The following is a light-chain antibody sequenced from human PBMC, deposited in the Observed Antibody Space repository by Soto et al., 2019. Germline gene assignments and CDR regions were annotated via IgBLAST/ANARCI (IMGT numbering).Light chain of an antibody. Sequence: ELTQPPSVSVSPGQTASITCSGDKLGNKYACWYQQKPGQSPVLVIYQDTKRPSGIPERFSGSNSGNTATLTISGTQAIDEADYYCQAWDSSTGVFGTGTKVTVL. CDR3: QAWDSSTGV. J-gene: IGLJ1*01. CDR2: QDT. CDR1: KLGNKY. V-gene: IGLV3-1*01.